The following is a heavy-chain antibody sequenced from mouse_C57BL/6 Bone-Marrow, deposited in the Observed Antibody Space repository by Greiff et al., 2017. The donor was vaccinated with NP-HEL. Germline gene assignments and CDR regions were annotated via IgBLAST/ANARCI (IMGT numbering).Heavy chain of an antibody. CDR2: INPNNGGT. CDR1: GYTFTDYN. D-gene: IGHD2-12*01. CDR3: AEGYYTKIRDAMDY. Sequence: EVQLQQSGPELVKPGASVKMSCKASGYTFTDYNMHWVKQSHGKSLEWIGYINPNNGGTSYNQKFKGKATLTVNKSSSTAYMELRSLTSEDSAVYYCAEGYYTKIRDAMDYWGQGTSVTVSS. J-gene: IGHJ4*01. V-gene: IGHV1-22*01.